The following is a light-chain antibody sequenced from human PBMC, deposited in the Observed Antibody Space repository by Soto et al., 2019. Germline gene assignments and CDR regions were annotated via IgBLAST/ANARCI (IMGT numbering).Light chain of an antibody. CDR2: GAS. Sequence: EIVLTQSPGTLSLSPEERSTLSCRASQSVSNHYLAWYQPKPGQAPRLXXYGASTRAYGCPSRFSVSGSGTEFTLTLGSLQSEDFAFYDCQQYNSWPSRTFGQGTKVDNK. CDR3: QQYNSWPSRT. CDR1: QSVSNH. J-gene: IGKJ1*01. V-gene: IGKV3-15*01.